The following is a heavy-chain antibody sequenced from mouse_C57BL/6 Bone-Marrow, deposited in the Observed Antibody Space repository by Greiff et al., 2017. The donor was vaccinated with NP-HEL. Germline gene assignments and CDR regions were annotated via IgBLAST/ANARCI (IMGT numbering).Heavy chain of an antibody. V-gene: IGHV1-55*01. Sequence: QVQLQQPGAELVKPGASVKMSCKASGYTFTSYWITWVKQRPGQGLEWIGDIYPGSGSTNYNEKFKSKATLTVDTSSSTAYMQLSSLTSEDSAVYYGARRNGYVLYAMDYWGQGTAVTVSS. CDR2: IYPGSGST. D-gene: IGHD2-2*01. CDR1: GYTFTSYW. CDR3: ARRNGYVLYAMDY. J-gene: IGHJ4*01.